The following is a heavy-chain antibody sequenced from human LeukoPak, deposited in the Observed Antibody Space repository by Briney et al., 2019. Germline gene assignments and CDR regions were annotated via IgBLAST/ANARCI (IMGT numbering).Heavy chain of an antibody. V-gene: IGHV3-23*01. D-gene: IGHD1-26*01. CDR1: GFAFSSYA. CDR2: ISGSGGST. J-gene: IGHJ4*02. Sequence: GGSLRLSCAASGFAFSSYAMSWVRQAPGRGLEWVSAISGSGGSTYYADSVKGRFTISRDNSKNTLYLQRNSLRAEDTAVYYCAKLLVEWELLPDFDYWGQGTLVTVSS. CDR3: AKLLVEWELLPDFDY.